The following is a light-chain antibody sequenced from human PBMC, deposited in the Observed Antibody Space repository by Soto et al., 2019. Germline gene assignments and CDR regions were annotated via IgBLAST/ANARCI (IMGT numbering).Light chain of an antibody. CDR2: STS. Sequence: EIVLTQSPGTLSLSPGERATLSCRASQSVSSSSLAWYQQRPGQAPRLLIYSTSSRATGIPDRFSGSGSGTDFTLTISRLEPEDFAVYFCQRYGSSPLITFGQGTRLEIK. V-gene: IGKV3-20*01. CDR3: QRYGSSPLIT. CDR1: QSVSSSS. J-gene: IGKJ5*01.